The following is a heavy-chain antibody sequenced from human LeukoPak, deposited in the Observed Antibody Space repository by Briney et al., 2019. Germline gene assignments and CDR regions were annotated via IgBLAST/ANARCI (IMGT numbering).Heavy chain of an antibody. Sequence: GGSLRLSCAASGFTFSSYWMSWVRQAPGKGLEWVANIKQDGSEKYYVDSVKGRFTISRDNAKNSLYLQTNSLRAEDTAVYYCASSHSSGSLSPDYWGQGTLVTVSS. CDR3: ASSHSSGSLSPDY. CDR2: IKQDGSEK. CDR1: GFTFSSYW. V-gene: IGHV3-7*01. D-gene: IGHD6-19*01. J-gene: IGHJ4*02.